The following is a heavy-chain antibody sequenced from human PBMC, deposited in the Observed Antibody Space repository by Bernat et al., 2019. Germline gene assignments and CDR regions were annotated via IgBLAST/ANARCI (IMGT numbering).Heavy chain of an antibody. CDR2: IYSGGST. CDR1: GFTVSSNY. CDR3: ARDGRGIPDYDILTGLGWFDP. Sequence: EVQLVESGGGLVQPGGSLRLSCAASGFTVSSNYMSWVRQAPGKGLEWVSVIYSGGSTYYADSVKGRFTISRDNSKNTLYLQMNSLRAEDTAVYYCARDGRGIPDYDILTGLGWFDPWGQGTLVTVSS. V-gene: IGHV3-66*01. D-gene: IGHD3-9*01. J-gene: IGHJ5*02.